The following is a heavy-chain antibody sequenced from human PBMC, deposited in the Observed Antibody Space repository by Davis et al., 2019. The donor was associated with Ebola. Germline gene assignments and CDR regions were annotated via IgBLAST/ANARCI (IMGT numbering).Heavy chain of an antibody. CDR2: ISAYNGNT. CDR3: ARESYSYGMDV. CDR1: GGTFSSYT. J-gene: IGHJ6*02. V-gene: IGHV1-18*01. D-gene: IGHD2-21*01. Sequence: AASVKVSCKASGGTFSSYTISWVRQAPGQGLEWMGWISAYNGNTNYAQKLQGRVTMTTDTSTSTAYMELRSLRSDDTAVYYCARESYSYGMDVWGQGTTVTVSS.